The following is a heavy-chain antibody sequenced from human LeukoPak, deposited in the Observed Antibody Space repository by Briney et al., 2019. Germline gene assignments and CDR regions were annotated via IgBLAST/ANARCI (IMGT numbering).Heavy chain of an antibody. CDR2: ISSSGSTI. CDR3: ARRKSGSYPYMDV. CDR1: GFTSSDYY. J-gene: IGHJ6*02. Sequence: GGSLRLSCAASGFTSSDYYMSWIRQAPGKGLEWVSYISSSGSTIYYADSVKGRFTISRDNAKNSLYLQMNSLRAEDTAVYYCARRKSGSYPYMDVWGQGTTVTVSS. V-gene: IGHV3-11*01. D-gene: IGHD1-26*01.